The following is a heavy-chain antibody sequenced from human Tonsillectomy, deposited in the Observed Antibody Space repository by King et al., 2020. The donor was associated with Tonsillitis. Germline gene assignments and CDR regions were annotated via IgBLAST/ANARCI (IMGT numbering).Heavy chain of an antibody. Sequence: DVHLVESGGGLVQPGGSLRLSCAASGFTFSSFWMTWVRQAPGKGLEWVANIKEDGSEKQYVDYVKGRFTISRDNAKNSLYLQMNSLSAEDTAVYFCTRDPYDSGGYGAFDRWGQGTMVTVSS. D-gene: IGHD3-22*01. CDR2: IKEDGSEK. CDR3: TRDPYDSGGYGAFDR. V-gene: IGHV3-7*04. J-gene: IGHJ3*02. CDR1: GFTFSSFW.